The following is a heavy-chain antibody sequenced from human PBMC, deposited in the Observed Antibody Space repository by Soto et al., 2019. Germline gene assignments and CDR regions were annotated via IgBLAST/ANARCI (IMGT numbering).Heavy chain of an antibody. D-gene: IGHD3-10*01. V-gene: IGHV3-30-3*01. CDR3: ASTLIRGVITTYFDY. CDR2: ISYDGSDK. Sequence: QVQLVESGRGVVQPGRSLRLSCAASGFTFSSYAMHWVRQAPGKGLEWVAVISYDGSDKYYADSVKGRFTISRDNSKNTLYLQMNSLRVEDTAMYYCASTLIRGVITTYFDYWGQGTLVTVSS. J-gene: IGHJ4*02. CDR1: GFTFSSYA.